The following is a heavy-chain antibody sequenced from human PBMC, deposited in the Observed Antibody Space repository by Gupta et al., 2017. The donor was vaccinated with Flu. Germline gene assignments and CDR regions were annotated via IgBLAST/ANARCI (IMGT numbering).Heavy chain of an antibody. CDR1: GVTFSDCP. CDR3: ARDFDWAFQH. CDR2: IGSGGNT. D-gene: IGHD3-9*01. J-gene: IGHJ1*01. V-gene: IGHV3-48*02. Sequence: DVHLVESGGDLVQPGGSLRLSCAASGVTFSDCPMSWVRQAPGRGLEWLAYIGSGGNTDYADSVRGRFTISRDNAKNSLYLQMNSLRDEDTAVYYCARDFDWAFQHWGQGILVTVSS.